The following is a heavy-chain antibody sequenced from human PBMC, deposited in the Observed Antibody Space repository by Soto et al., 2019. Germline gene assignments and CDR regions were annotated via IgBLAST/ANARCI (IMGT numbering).Heavy chain of an antibody. CDR3: AREVGRIEVGPTSWFDP. Sequence: QVQLVQSGADVKNPGASVKVSCKASGYTFTGYYVHWVRQAPGQGLEWMGWINPNSGRTDYAQKFQGRVTMTRDTSISTTYMVLRSVTFDDTALYYCAREVGRIEVGPTSWFDPWGQGTLVTVSS. CDR1: GYTFTGYY. D-gene: IGHD6-19*01. J-gene: IGHJ5*02. CDR2: INPNSGRT. V-gene: IGHV1-2*02.